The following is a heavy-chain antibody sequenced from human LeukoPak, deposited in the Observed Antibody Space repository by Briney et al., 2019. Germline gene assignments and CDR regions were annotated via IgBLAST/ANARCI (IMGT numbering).Heavy chain of an antibody. Sequence: PGGSLRLSCAASGFTFDDYGMSWVRQAPGKGLEWVSSISSSSSYIYYADSVKGRLTISRDNAKNSLYLQMNSLRAEDTAVYYCASRKVWSFDYWGQGTLVTVSS. V-gene: IGHV3-21*01. D-gene: IGHD3-3*01. CDR3: ASRKVWSFDY. CDR2: ISSSSSYI. J-gene: IGHJ4*02. CDR1: GFTFDDYG.